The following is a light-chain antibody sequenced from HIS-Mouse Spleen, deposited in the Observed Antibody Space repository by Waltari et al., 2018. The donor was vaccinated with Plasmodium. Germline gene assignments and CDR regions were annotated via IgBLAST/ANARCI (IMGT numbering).Light chain of an antibody. Sequence: QSALTQPASVSGSPGQSITISCTGTRSAVGRYNLVPWYQQHPGKAPKLMIYEGSKRPSGVSNRFSGSKSGNTASLTISGLQAEDEADYYCCSYAGSSTFVVFGGGTKLTVL. CDR3: CSYAGSSTFVV. J-gene: IGLJ2*01. CDR2: EGS. V-gene: IGLV2-23*03. CDR1: RSAVGRYNL.